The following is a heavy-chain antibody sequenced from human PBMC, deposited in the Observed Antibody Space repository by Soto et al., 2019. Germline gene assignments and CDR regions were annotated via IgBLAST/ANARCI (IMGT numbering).Heavy chain of an antibody. J-gene: IGHJ6*01. CDR2: IYPGDSDT. V-gene: IGHV5-51*01. D-gene: IGHD3-22*01. CDR3: ATRATSVIGVNYYYGMGI. CDR1: GYSFTSYW. Sequence: GESLKISCKGSGYSFTSYWIGWVRQMPGKGLEWMGIIYPGDSDTRYSPSFQGQVTISADKSISTAYLQWSSLKASDTAMYYCATRATSVIGVNYYYGMGIWGQETTV.